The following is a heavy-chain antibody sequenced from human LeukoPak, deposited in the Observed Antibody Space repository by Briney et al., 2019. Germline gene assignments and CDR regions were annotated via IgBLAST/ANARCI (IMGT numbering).Heavy chain of an antibody. J-gene: IGHJ4*02. V-gene: IGHV3-74*01. CDR2: INSDGSST. CDR1: GVTFSSYW. D-gene: IGHD4-17*01. CDR3: AKEPTYGAEPYFDY. Sequence: PGGSLRLAWAASGVTFSSYWMHWVRQAPGKGLVWVSRINSDGSSTIYADSVKGRFTISRDNAKNTMYLQMNSLRAEDTAVYYCAKEPTYGAEPYFDYWGQGTLVIVSS.